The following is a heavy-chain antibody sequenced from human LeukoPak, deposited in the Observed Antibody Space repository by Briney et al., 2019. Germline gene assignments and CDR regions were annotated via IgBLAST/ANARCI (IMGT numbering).Heavy chain of an antibody. Sequence: GGSLRLSCAASGFTFSSYAMHWVRQAPGKGLEWVAVISYDGSNKYYADSVKGRFTISRDNAKRSLYLQMSSLRTEDTAVYYCAKDSSSWIYWGQGTLVTVSS. CDR3: AKDSSSWIY. CDR2: ISYDGSNK. V-gene: IGHV3-30-3*02. D-gene: IGHD6-6*01. CDR1: GFTFSSYA. J-gene: IGHJ4*02.